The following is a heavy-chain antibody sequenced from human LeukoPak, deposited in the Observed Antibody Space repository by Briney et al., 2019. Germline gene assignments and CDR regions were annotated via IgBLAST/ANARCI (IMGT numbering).Heavy chain of an antibody. J-gene: IGHJ4*02. CDR1: GGSISSSSYY. V-gene: IGHV4-39*01. CDR3: ARLYSNRRFFDY. Sequence: SETLSLTCTVSGGSISSSSYYWGWIRQPPGKGLEWIGSIYYSGSTYYNPSLKSRVTISVDTSKNQFSLKLSSVTAADTAVYYCARLYSNRRFFDYWGQGTLVTVSS. CDR2: IYYSGST. D-gene: IGHD4-11*01.